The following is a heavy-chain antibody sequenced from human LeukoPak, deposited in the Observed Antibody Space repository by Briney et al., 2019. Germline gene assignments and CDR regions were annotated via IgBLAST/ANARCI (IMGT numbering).Heavy chain of an antibody. J-gene: IGHJ5*02. CDR3: AREAGCSSTSCLFTPRTDQNWFNP. CDR2: ISYDGETK. D-gene: IGHD2-2*01. V-gene: IGHV3-30*01. Sequence: PGGSLRLSCAASRFTFSSYAMHWVRQAPGKGLEWVTGISYDGETKYYADSVRGRFTVSRDNSKNTLYLQMISLRAEDTAVYYCAREAGCSSTSCLFTPRTDQNWFNPWGQGTLVTVSS. CDR1: RFTFSSYA.